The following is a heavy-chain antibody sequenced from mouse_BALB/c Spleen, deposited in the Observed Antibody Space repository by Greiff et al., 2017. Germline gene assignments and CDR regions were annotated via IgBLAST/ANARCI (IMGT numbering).Heavy chain of an antibody. V-gene: IGHV1-14*01. CDR1: GYTFTSYV. D-gene: IGHD2-14*01. CDR2: INPYNDGT. Sequence: EVKLVESGPELVKPGASVKMSCKASGYTFTSYVMHWVKQKPGQGLEWIGYINPYNDGTKYNEKFKGKATLTSDKSSSTAYMELSSLTSEDSAVYYCARDRYDGAWFAYWGQGTLVTVSA. CDR3: ARDRYDGAWFAY. J-gene: IGHJ3*01.